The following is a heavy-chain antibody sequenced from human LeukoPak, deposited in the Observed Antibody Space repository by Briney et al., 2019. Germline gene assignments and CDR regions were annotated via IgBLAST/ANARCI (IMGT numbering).Heavy chain of an antibody. CDR2: INHSGNT. V-gene: IGHV4-34*01. CDR3: APIFGDYSDFDY. CDR1: GASSGSYY. J-gene: IGHJ4*02. D-gene: IGHD4-17*01. Sequence: SSETLSLTCAVYGASSGSYYWSWIRQPPGKGLEWIGEINHSGNTNYNPSLKSRATISLDTSKNQFSLRLSSVTAVDTAMYYCAPIFGDYSDFDYWGQGTLVTVSS.